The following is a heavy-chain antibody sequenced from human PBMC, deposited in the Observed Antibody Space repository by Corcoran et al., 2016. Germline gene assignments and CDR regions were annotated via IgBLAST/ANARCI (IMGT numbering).Heavy chain of an antibody. V-gene: IGHV1-18*01. CDR3: ARDPKGADIAAAGTDYDYGMDV. CDR2: ISAYNGNT. CDR1: GYTFTSYG. Sequence: QVQLVQSGAEVKKPGASVKVSCKASGYTFTSYGISWVRQAPGQGLEWMGWISAYNGNTNYAQKLQGRVTMTTDTSTSTAYMELRSLRSDDTAVYYCARDPKGADIAAAGTDYDYGMDVWGQGTTVTVSS. D-gene: IGHD6-13*01. J-gene: IGHJ6*02.